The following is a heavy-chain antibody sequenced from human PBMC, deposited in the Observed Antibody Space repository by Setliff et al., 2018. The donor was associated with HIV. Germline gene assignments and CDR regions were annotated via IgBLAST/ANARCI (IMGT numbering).Heavy chain of an antibody. CDR1: GYTFTSYD. Sequence: ASVKVSCKASGYTFTSYDINWVRQATGQGLEWMGWMNPNSGNTGYAQKFQGRVTMTRNTSISTVYMELRSLRSEDTAIYYCVKEYHTTATDTRVANYFDYWGQGTLVTVSS. V-gene: IGHV1-8*02. D-gene: IGHD6-13*01. CDR3: VKEYHTTATDTRVANYFDY. CDR2: MNPNSGNT. J-gene: IGHJ4*02.